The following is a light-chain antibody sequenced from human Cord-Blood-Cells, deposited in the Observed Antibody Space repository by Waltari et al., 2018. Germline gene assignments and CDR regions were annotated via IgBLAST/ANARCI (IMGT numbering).Light chain of an antibody. CDR1: SSDVGGYNL. Sequence: QSALTQPASVSGSPGQSITISCTGTSSDVGGYNLVSWYQQHPGKAPKLMIYDGCKRPSGVSNRFSGSKPGNTASLTISGLQAEDEVDYYCCSYAGSSTWVFGGGTKLSVL. V-gene: IGLV2-23*01. J-gene: IGLJ3*02. CDR2: DGC. CDR3: CSYAGSSTWV.